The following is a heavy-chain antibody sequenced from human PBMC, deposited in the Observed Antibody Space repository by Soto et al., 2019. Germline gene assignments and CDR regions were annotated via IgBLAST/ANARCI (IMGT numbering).Heavy chain of an antibody. D-gene: IGHD2-21*02. CDR2: IHYSGSV. CDR3: AREDDGGDRDYYGLDV. V-gene: IGHV4-30-4*01. J-gene: IGHJ6*02. CDR1: GGSISYDHYH. Sequence: QVQLQESGPGLVRPSQTLSRTCTVSGGSISYDHYHWTWIRQPPGKGLEWIGYIHYSGSVFYNPSLQSRLSMSVDTSKNLFSLKLSSVTAADTAVYFCAREDDGGDRDYYGLDVWGQGTTVTVSS.